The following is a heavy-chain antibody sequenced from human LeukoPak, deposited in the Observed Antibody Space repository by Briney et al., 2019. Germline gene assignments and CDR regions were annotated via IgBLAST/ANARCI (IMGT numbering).Heavy chain of an antibody. D-gene: IGHD3-9*01. CDR1: GGSISSSSYY. CDR3: ARVSYDILTGYYKGGTFDY. Sequence: SETLSLTCTVSGGSISSSSYYWGWIRQPPGKGLEWIGSIYYSGSTYYNPSLKSRVTISVDTSKNQFSLKLSSVTAADTAVYYCARVSYDILTGYYKGGTFDYWGQGTLVTVSS. V-gene: IGHV4-39*01. J-gene: IGHJ4*02. CDR2: IYYSGST.